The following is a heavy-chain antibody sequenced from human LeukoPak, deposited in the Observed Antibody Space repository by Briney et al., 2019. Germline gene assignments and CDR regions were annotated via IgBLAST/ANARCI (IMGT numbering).Heavy chain of an antibody. CDR3: ARDDYYGSGSYYNWFDP. CDR2: INPNSGGT. V-gene: IGHV1-2*02. CDR1: GYTFTGYY. Sequence: GASVKVSCKASGYTFTGYYMHWVRQAPGQGLEWMGWINPNSGGTNYAQKFQGRVTMTRDTSISTAYMELRSLRSDDTAVYYCARDDYYGSGSYYNWFDPWGQGTLVTVSS. D-gene: IGHD3-10*01. J-gene: IGHJ5*02.